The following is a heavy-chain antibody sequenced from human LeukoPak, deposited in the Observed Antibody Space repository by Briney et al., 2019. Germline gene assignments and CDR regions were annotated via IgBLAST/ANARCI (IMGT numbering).Heavy chain of an antibody. Sequence: SETLSLTCAVYGGSFSCYYWSWIRQPPGKGLEWIGEINHSGSTNYNPSLKSRVNISVDTSKTQFSLKLSSVTAADTAVYYCARNDIWTGYTRGFDPWGQGTLVTVSS. CDR1: GGSFSCYY. V-gene: IGHV4-34*01. CDR2: INHSGST. D-gene: IGHD3-9*01. CDR3: ARNDIWTGYTRGFDP. J-gene: IGHJ5*02.